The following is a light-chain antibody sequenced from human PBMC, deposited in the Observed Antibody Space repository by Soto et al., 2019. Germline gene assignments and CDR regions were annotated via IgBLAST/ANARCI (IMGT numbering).Light chain of an antibody. J-gene: IGLJ1*01. Sequence: QSVLTQPPSVSGAPGQRVTISCTGSSSNIGAGYDVHWYQHLPGTAPKLLIYGNNYRPSGVPDRFSGSKSGTSASLAITGLHADDEADYYCQSYDNSLTGLHVFGTGTKLTVL. CDR2: GNN. CDR1: SSNIGAGYD. CDR3: QSYDNSLTGLHV. V-gene: IGLV1-40*01.